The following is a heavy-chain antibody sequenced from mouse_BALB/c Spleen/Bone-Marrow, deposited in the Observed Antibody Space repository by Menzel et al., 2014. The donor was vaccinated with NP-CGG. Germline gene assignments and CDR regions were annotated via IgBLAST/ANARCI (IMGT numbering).Heavy chain of an antibody. CDR1: GHAFSSHW. J-gene: IGHJ4*01. CDR2: FYPGDSDT. CDR3: ARYISYRRSWPLGAMDY. Sequence: AQLQASGADLVRPGTSVKISCKASGHAFSSHWLNWVKQRPGQGLEWIGRFYPGDSDTHNKRKIKSKAPLTADKTSSTAYTQISRLTSEDSAVYFTARYISYRRSWPLGAMDYWCQAPSVTVPS. D-gene: IGHD6-1*01. V-gene: IGHV1-80*01.